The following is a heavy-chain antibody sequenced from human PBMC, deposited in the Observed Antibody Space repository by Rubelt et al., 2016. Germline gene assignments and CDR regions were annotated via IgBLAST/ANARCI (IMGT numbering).Heavy chain of an antibody. CDR1: GGSISSNNW. Sequence: QVQLQESGPGLVKPSGTLSLTCGVSGGSISSNNWWGWVRQPPGKGLEWIGEIHQSGSTYYNPSLKTRVTISVDTSKNQFSLKLSSVTAADTAVDYCARLGYQTYWYFDLWGRGTLVTVSS. V-gene: IGHV4-4*02. J-gene: IGHJ2*01. D-gene: IGHD5-12*01. CDR3: ARLGYQTYWYFDL. CDR2: IHQSGST.